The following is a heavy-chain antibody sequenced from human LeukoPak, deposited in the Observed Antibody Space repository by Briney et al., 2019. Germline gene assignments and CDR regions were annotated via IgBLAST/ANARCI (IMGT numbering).Heavy chain of an antibody. Sequence: GGSLTLSWPASGFTFSGSAMHWVRHPSGKGRGWVGPIRSKATSYAPGNGASVKGRFNISRDDSKNTAYLQMNSLKTEDSAVYYCARGEVPTYYYDSSGYWIFDYWGQGTLVTVSS. CDR3: ARGEVPTYYYDSSGYWIFDY. V-gene: IGHV3-73*01. CDR1: GFTFSGSA. D-gene: IGHD3-22*01. CDR2: IRSKATSYAP. J-gene: IGHJ4*02.